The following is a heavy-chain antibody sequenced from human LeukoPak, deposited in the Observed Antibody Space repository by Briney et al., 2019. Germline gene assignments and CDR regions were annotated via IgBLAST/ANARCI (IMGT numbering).Heavy chain of an antibody. V-gene: IGHV1-2*02. J-gene: IGHJ4*02. CDR1: GYMFSDYY. D-gene: IGHD4-17*01. Sequence: ASVKVSCKASGYMFSDYYMYWVRQAPGQGLEWMGWINPNSGVTNYAQRFQGRVTLTRDSSISTSYMELSRLRSDDTAVYYCARDTHGDYGQSNYFDYWGQGALVTVSS. CDR3: ARDTHGDYGQSNYFDY. CDR2: INPNSGVT.